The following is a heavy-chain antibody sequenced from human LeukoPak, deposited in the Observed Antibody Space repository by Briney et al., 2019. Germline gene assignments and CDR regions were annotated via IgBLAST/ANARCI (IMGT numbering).Heavy chain of an antibody. Sequence: SETLSLTCAVYGGSFTIYSWTWIRQPPGKSLEWVGEISPSGNTQYNPSLKSRVTIPLDASKSQFYLKLNSVTAADTAVYYCARRVRSADYRLDYWGQGALVTVSS. CDR3: ARRVRSADYRLDY. V-gene: IGHV4-34*01. J-gene: IGHJ4*02. CDR2: ISPSGNT. CDR1: GGSFTIYS. D-gene: IGHD4-11*01.